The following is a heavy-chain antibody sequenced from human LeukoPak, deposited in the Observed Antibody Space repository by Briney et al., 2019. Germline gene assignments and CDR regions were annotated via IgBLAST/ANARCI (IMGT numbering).Heavy chain of an antibody. D-gene: IGHD7-27*01. Sequence: GGSLRLSCAASGFTFSDYPMNWIRQAPGKGLEWVSYISGSGTTIYYADSVKARFTMSRDNAKNSLYLQMNSLRAEDTAVYYCARDSTWVNDYWGQGTLVTVSS. J-gene: IGHJ4*02. V-gene: IGHV3-11*01. CDR1: GFTFSDYP. CDR2: ISGSGTTI. CDR3: ARDSTWVNDY.